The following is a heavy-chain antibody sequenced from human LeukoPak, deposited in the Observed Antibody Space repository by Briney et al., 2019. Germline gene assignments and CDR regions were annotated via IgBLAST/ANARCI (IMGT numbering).Heavy chain of an antibody. V-gene: IGHV3-7*01. CDR2: IKQDGSEK. D-gene: IGHD4-17*01. CDR1: GFTFSGYW. CDR3: ARGGAYGDYIPARQAY. Sequence: GGSLRLSCAASGFTFSGYWMSWVRQAPGKGLEWVANIKQDGSEKYYVDSVKGRFTISRDNAKNSLYLQMNSLRAEDTAVYYCARGGAYGDYIPARQAYWGQGTLVTVSS. J-gene: IGHJ4*02.